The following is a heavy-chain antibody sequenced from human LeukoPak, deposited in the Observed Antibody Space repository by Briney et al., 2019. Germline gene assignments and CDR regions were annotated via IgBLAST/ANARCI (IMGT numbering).Heavy chain of an antibody. CDR2: ISISGGTT. D-gene: IGHD3-22*01. CDR1: GFTFSSYG. Sequence: PGGSLRLSCATFGFTFSSYGMTWVRQAPGKGLEWVSTISISGGTTYYADSVKGRSSISRDNSKSTVYLQMNSLRAEDTAVYYCAKKGYYDGSGYYMYYFDHWGQGTLVTVSS. J-gene: IGHJ4*02. V-gene: IGHV3-23*01. CDR3: AKKGYYDGSGYYMYYFDH.